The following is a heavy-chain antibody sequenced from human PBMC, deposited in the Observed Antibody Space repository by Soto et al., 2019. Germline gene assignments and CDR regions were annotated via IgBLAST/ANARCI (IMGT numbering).Heavy chain of an antibody. Sequence: SETLCVTCTFSVGSISSYYWSWIRQPPGKGLEWIGYIYYSGSTNYNPSLKSRVTISVDTSKNQFSLKLRSVTAADTALYYCARAGITMVRTPVGWFDPWGQGTLVTVSS. CDR3: ARAGITMVRTPVGWFDP. CDR2: IYYSGST. J-gene: IGHJ5*02. CDR1: VGSISSYY. D-gene: IGHD3-10*01. V-gene: IGHV4-59*01.